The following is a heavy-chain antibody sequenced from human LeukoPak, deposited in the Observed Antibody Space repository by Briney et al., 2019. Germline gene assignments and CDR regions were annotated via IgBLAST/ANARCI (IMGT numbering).Heavy chain of an antibody. J-gene: IGHJ4*02. V-gene: IGHV3-48*01. CDR3: RASGSPLAYYFDY. CDR2: ISSSSSTI. CDR1: GFTFSSHG. D-gene: IGHD1-26*01. Sequence: GGSLRLSCAASGFTFSSHGMIWVRQAPGKGLEWVSYISSSSSTIYYADSVKGRFTTSRDNAKNSLYLQMNSLRAEDTAVYYCRASGSPLAYYFDYWGQGTLVTVSS.